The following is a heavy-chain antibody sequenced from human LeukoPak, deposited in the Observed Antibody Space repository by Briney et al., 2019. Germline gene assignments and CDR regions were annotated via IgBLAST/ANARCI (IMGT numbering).Heavy chain of an antibody. V-gene: IGHV1-69*04. J-gene: IGHJ4*02. Sequence: SVSVSCKASGGTFISYSIAWVRQAPGQGLEWVGRIIPILGIPNYAKTFQGRVTITADKSTSTAYMELSRLRSEDTAVYYCATDSDILTGYFVQWGQGDLVTVS. D-gene: IGHD3-9*01. CDR3: ATDSDILTGYFVQ. CDR2: IIPILGIP. CDR1: GGTFISYS.